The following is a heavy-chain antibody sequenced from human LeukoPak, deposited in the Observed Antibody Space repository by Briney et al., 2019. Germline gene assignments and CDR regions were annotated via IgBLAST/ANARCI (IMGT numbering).Heavy chain of an antibody. CDR2: IKPKTNSDAT. CDR3: ARRDCWSFSCYSFDY. V-gene: IGHV3-73*01. J-gene: IGHJ4*02. Sequence: GGSLRLSCAASGFSLSDFDIHWVRQVSGKGLEWVGRIKPKTNSDATAYAASVKGRFTTSRDDSKNTAYLQMNSLKTEDTAVYYCARRDCWSFSCYSFDYWGQGILVTVSS. CDR1: GFSLSDFD. D-gene: IGHD2-2*01.